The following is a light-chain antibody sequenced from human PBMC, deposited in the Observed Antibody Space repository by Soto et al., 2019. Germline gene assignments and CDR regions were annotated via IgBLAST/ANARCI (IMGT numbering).Light chain of an antibody. CDR1: QSISSW. V-gene: IGKV1-5*03. CDR2: KAA. Sequence: DIQMTQSPSTLSASVGDTVTITCRASQSISSWLAWYQQRPGRAPKLLIYKAATLESGVPSRFSGSGSGTEFTLTISSLQPDDFATYYCQQHDSYRTFGQGTKVEVK. J-gene: IGKJ1*01. CDR3: QQHDSYRT.